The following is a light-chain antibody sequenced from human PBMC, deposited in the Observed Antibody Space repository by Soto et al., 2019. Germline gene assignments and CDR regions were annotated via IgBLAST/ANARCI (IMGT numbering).Light chain of an antibody. CDR2: GAS. Sequence: EIVLTQSPDTLSLSPGERATLSCRASQSVTTSLAWYQQKTGQPPRLLIYGASTRATGIPARFSGSGSGTEFTLTISSLQSEDFAVYYCQQYNNWHTFGQGTRLEIK. V-gene: IGKV3-15*01. CDR3: QQYNNWHT. CDR1: QSVTTS. J-gene: IGKJ5*01.